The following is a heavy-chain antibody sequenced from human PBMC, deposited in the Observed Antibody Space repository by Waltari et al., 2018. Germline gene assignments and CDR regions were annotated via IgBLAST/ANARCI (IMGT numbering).Heavy chain of an antibody. CDR1: GFPFSTYI. J-gene: IGHJ4*02. CDR2: IRSDGGTT. V-gene: IGHV3-74*01. D-gene: IGHD3-22*01. Sequence: EVQLVESGGGSVQPGGSLRLSCAASGFPFSTYIMHWVRQSPGEGLVWVSRIRSDGGTTRYADSVKGRFTISRDNAKNTLYLEMNSLRVEDTAMYYCARDYNYKVDYWGQGVLVTVSS. CDR3: ARDYNYKVDY.